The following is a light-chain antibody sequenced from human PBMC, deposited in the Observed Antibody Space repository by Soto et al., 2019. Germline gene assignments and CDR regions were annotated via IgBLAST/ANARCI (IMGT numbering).Light chain of an antibody. CDR1: QRVAKF. CDR2: DAS. Sequence: EIVLTQSPDTLSLSPGERATLFCRASQRVAKFLPWYQQKGGQAPRLLIFDASTRATDVPGRFNGSGSGTAFTLTISSLEPEDSAVYYCQQRTNWPLTFGGGTKVEVK. J-gene: IGKJ4*01. V-gene: IGKV3-11*01. CDR3: QQRTNWPLT.